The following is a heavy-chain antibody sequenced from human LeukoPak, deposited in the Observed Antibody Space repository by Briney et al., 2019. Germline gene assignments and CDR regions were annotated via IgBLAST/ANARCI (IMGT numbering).Heavy chain of an antibody. CDR1: GGSISSYY. V-gene: IGHV4-59*01. Sequence: SETLSLTCTVSGGSISSYYWSWIRQPPGKGLEWVGYIYYSGSTNYTPSLQSRVTISVDTSKNQFSLKLSSVTAADTAVYYCARLQPSDGWFDPWGQGTLGTGSS. CDR3: ARLQPSDGWFDP. D-gene: IGHD4-11*01. J-gene: IGHJ5*02. CDR2: IYYSGST.